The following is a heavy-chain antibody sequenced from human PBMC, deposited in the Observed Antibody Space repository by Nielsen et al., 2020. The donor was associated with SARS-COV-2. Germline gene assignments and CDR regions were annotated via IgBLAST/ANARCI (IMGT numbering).Heavy chain of an antibody. CDR1: ADTFTGYY. D-gene: IGHD5-24*01. V-gene: IGHV1-2*02. J-gene: IGHJ3*02. CDR3: ARELNVGMAIIGAFDI. Sequence: ASVKVSCKTSADTFTGYYMHWVRQAPGQGLEWIGRINPNSGGTDYAQKFQGRVTMTWATSISTAYIELSRLRSDDTAVYYCARELNVGMAIIGAFDIWGQGTMVTVSS. CDR2: INPNSGGT.